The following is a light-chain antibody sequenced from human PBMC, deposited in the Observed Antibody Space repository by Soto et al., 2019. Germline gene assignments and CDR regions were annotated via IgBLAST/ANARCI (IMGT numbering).Light chain of an antibody. V-gene: IGLV2-14*03. CDR3: SSDTRGRVV. J-gene: IGLJ2*01. CDR1: TSDVGGYNF. CDR2: NAF. Sequence: QSALTQPASVSGSPGQSITISCTGTTSDVGGYNFVSWYQHHPGKAPKLMIYNAFDRPSGVSNRFSGSKSGNTASLTISGLQAEDEAHYYCSSDTRGRVVFGGGTKLTVL.